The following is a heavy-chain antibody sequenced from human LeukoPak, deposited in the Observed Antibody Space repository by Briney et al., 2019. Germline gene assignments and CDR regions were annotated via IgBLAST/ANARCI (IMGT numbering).Heavy chain of an antibody. V-gene: IGHV4-34*01. CDR1: GGSFSGYY. D-gene: IGHD3-9*01. Sequence: KPSETLSLTCAVYGGSFSGYYWSWIRQPPGKGLEWIGDINHSGSTNYNPSLKSRVTISVDTSKNQFSLNLSSVTAADTAVYYCARRRYIDWLSPFDYWGQGTLVTVSS. CDR3: ARRRYIDWLSPFDY. J-gene: IGHJ4*02. CDR2: INHSGST.